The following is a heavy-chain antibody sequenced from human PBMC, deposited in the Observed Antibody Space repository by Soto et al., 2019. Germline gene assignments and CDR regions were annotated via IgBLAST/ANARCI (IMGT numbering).Heavy chain of an antibody. V-gene: IGHV4-61*01. CDR1: GGSLSGGSYY. CDR2: IYDSGAT. Sequence: VQLQESGPGLVKASETLSLTCTVSGGSLSGGSYYWNWIRQPPGKQMEWIGYIYDSGATKYNPSLKNRLTISQDTSKNQFSLKMNSVTPSDTAVYYCARDWGPYWFDPWGQGILVTVSS. J-gene: IGHJ5*02. CDR3: ARDWGPYWFDP. D-gene: IGHD3-16*01.